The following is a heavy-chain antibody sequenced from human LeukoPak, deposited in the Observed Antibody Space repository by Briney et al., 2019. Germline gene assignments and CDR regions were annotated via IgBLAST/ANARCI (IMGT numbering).Heavy chain of an antibody. Sequence: SQTLSLTCTVSGGSISSGGYYWSWIRQHPGKGLEWIGYIYYSGSTYYNPSLKSRVTISVDTSKNQFSLKLSSVTTADTAVYYCARYSNYLAGWFDPWGQGTLVTVSS. CDR1: GGSISSGGYY. CDR3: ARYSNYLAGWFDP. J-gene: IGHJ5*02. V-gene: IGHV4-31*03. D-gene: IGHD4-11*01. CDR2: IYYSGST.